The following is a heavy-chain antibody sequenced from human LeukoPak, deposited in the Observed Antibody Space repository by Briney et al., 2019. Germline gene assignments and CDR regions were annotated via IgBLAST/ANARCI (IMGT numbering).Heavy chain of an antibody. CDR2: INPDNGNT. Sequence: HEASVKVSCKASGYTFSKHDMHWVRQAPGQGLEWVGCINPDNGNTKYSQEFQGRVTITSDTSASTVYMEVSSLRSEDFAMYFCTLYNHWGQGTLVTVSS. J-gene: IGHJ5*02. D-gene: IGHD2-2*02. CDR1: GYTFSKHD. CDR3: TLYNH. V-gene: IGHV1-3*03.